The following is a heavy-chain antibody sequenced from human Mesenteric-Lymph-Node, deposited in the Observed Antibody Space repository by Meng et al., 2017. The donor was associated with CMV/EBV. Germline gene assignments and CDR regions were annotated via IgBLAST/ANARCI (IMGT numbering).Heavy chain of an antibody. J-gene: IGHJ3*02. D-gene: IGHD6-19*01. CDR1: GLTFSSYA. Sequence: ETLSLTCAASGLTFSSYAMSWVRQAPGKGLEWVSAISAGGGSTHYADSVKGRFTISRDNSKNTLYLQMMSLRAEDTAVYYCANQEHGSGWYRGAFDMWGQGTMVTVSS. CDR3: ANQEHGSGWYRGAFDM. CDR2: ISAGGGST. V-gene: IGHV3-23*01.